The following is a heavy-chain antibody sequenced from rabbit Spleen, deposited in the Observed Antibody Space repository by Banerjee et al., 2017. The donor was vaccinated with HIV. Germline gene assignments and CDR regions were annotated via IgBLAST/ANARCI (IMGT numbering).Heavy chain of an antibody. CDR3: ARNYVNAFDP. V-gene: IGHV1S45*01. Sequence: LEESGGGLVKPGGTLTLTCTVSGFSFSSNWICWVRQAPGKGLEWIACIDTNDGDTDYANWPKGRFTISKTSSTTVTLQMTSLTAADTATYFCARNYVNAFDPWGLGTLVTVS. CDR2: IDTNDGDT. CDR1: GFSFSSNW. D-gene: IGHD1-1*01. J-gene: IGHJ2*01.